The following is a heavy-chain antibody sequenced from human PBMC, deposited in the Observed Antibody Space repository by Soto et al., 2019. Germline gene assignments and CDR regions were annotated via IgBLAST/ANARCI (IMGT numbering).Heavy chain of an antibody. CDR1: GGSISSGGYY. D-gene: IGHD2-2*01. CDR3: ARKFGYQLLLPRRLNWFDP. CDR2: IYYSGST. V-gene: IGHV4-31*03. Sequence: PSETLSLTCTVSGGSISSGGYYWSWIRQHPGKGLEWIGYIYYSGSTYYNPSLKSRVTISVDTSKNQFSLKLRSVTAADTAVYYCARKFGYQLLLPRRLNWFDPWGQGTLVTVSS. J-gene: IGHJ5*02.